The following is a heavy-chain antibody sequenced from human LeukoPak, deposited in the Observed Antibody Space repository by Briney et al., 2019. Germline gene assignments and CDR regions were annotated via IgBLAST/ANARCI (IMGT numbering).Heavy chain of an antibody. CDR2: MNPNSGNT. V-gene: IGHV1-8*03. J-gene: IGHJ6*03. CDR1: GYTFTSYE. CDR3: AREDYAYYMDV. Sequence: ASVKVSCKASGYTFTSYEINWVRQATGQGLEWMGWMNPNSGNTGYAQKFQGRVTITRNTSISTAYMELSSLRSEDTAVYYCAREDYAYYMDVWGKGTTVTVSS.